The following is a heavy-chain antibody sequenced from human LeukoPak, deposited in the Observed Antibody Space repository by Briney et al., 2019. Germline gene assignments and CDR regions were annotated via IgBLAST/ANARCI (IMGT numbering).Heavy chain of an antibody. Sequence: GGSLRLSCEASGFTFSALSMYWVRQAPGKRLGYVAIINTNGDNTYSGNSVKGRFVVSRDNSKNTLYLQMGSLTVEDTALYYCARVTGDRSLDLWGQGALVTVSS. CDR3: ARVTGDRSLDL. J-gene: IGHJ5*02. CDR2: INTNGDNT. V-gene: IGHV3-64*01. CDR1: GFTFSALS. D-gene: IGHD7-27*01.